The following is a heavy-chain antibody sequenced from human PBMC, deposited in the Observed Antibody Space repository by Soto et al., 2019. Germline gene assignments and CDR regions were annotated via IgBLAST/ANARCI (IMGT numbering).Heavy chain of an antibody. V-gene: IGHV4-59*01. D-gene: IGHD3-10*01. CDR2: IYYSGST. J-gene: IGHJ5*02. CDR1: GGSISSYY. Sequence: SETLSLTCTVSGGSISSYYWSWIRQPPGKGLEWIGYIYYSGSTNYNPSLKSRVTISVDTSKNQFSLKLSSVTAADTAVYYCARLVYGSGSYYRSDWFDPWGQGTLVTVSS. CDR3: ARLVYGSGSYYRSDWFDP.